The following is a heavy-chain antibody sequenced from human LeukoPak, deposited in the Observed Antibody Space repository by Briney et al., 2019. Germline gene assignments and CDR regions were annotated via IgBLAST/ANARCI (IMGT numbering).Heavy chain of an antibody. J-gene: IGHJ4*02. D-gene: IGHD3-22*01. Sequence: GGSLRLSCAASGFTFSSYGIHWVRQAPGKGLEWVAVISFDGSKKYYADSVKGRFTISRDNSKNTLYLQLNSLRGEDTAVYYCAKDLGYDGTGYQDHWGQGTLVTVSS. CDR3: AKDLGYDGTGYQDH. V-gene: IGHV3-30*18. CDR2: ISFDGSKK. CDR1: GFTFSSYG.